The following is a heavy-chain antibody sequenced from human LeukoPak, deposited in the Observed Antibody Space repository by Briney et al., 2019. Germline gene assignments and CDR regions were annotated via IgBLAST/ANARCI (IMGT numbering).Heavy chain of an antibody. J-gene: IGHJ4*02. V-gene: IGHV3-30-3*01. CDR3: ARDATFGGVYFDY. Sequence: KPGRSLRLSCAASGFTFSSYAMHWVRQAPGKGLEWVAVISYDGSNKYYADSVKGRFTISRDNSKNTLYLQMNSLRAEDTAVYYRARDATFGGVYFDYWGQGALVTVSS. CDR1: GFTFSSYA. D-gene: IGHD3-10*01. CDR2: ISYDGSNK.